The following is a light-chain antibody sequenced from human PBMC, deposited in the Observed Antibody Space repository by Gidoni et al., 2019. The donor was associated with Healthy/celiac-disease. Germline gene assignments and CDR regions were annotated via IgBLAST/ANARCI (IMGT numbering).Light chain of an antibody. CDR1: SSDVGGYNY. Sequence: SALTPPRSVSGSPGQSVTISCTGTSSDVGGYNYVSWYKQHPGKAPKLMIYDVSKRPSGVPDRFSGSKSGNTASLTISGLQAEDEADYYCCSYAGSYTFYVFGTGTKVTVL. CDR3: CSYAGSYTFYV. V-gene: IGLV2-11*01. J-gene: IGLJ1*01. CDR2: DVS.